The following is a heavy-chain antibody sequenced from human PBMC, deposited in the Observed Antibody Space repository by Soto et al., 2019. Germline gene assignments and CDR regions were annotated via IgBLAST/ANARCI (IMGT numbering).Heavy chain of an antibody. CDR2: IYPSGAT. CDR3: DTPPFGAVLHIEA. Sequence: SETLSLTCAVSGASISTEGYTWSCIRQPPGKGLEWIGYIYPSGATHYNPSLKSRVTISLDASRNRFSLSVGSVTAADTAVYYCDTPPFGAVLHIEAWGPGTTVTVSS. D-gene: IGHD2-21*01. V-gene: IGHV4-30-2*01. J-gene: IGHJ6*02. CDR1: GASISTEGYT.